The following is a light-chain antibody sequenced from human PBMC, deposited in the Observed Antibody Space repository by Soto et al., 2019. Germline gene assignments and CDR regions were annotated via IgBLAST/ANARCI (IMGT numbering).Light chain of an antibody. CDR1: SSDVGAYNY. J-gene: IGLJ2*01. CDR3: SSYTSSSTVV. V-gene: IGLV2-14*03. CDR2: DVT. Sequence: QSALTQPASVSGSPGQSITISCTGTSSDVGAYNYVPWYQQHPGKAPKLMIYDVTNRPSGVSNRFSGSKSGNTASLTISGLHAEDEADYYCSSYTSSSTVVFGGGTKLTVL.